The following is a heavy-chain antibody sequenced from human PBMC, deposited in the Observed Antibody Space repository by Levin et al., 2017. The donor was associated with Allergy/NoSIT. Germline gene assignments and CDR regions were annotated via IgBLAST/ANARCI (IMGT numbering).Heavy chain of an antibody. Sequence: GGSLRLSCAASGFTFSSYAMSWVRQAPGEGLEWVSGISGSGGSTYYADSVKGRFTISRDNSKNTLYLQMNSLRAEDTAVYYCAKDIWEWLVQYGFDYWGQGTLVTVSS. CDR1: GFTFSSYA. CDR2: ISGSGGST. J-gene: IGHJ4*02. V-gene: IGHV3-23*01. CDR3: AKDIWEWLVQYGFDY. D-gene: IGHD6-19*01.